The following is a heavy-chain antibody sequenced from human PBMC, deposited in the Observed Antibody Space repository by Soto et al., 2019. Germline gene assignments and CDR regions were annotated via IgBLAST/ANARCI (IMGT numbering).Heavy chain of an antibody. CDR1: GFTFSSSW. J-gene: IGHJ4*02. CDR3: ERGPSRWFVYAY. CDR2: INSGASTT. D-gene: IGHD6-13*01. V-gene: IGHV3-74*01. Sequence: GGSLRLSCAASGFTFSSSWMHWVRQAPGKGLVWVSRINSGASTTNYADSVKGRFTISRDNAKNTLYLQMDSLTAEDTAVYYCERGPSRWFVYAYSGQGTLVIGSS.